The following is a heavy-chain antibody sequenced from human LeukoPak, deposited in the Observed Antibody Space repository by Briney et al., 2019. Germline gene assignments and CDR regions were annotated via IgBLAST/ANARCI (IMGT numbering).Heavy chain of an antibody. CDR3: ARTYSSGWYSYYFDY. D-gene: IGHD6-19*01. J-gene: IGHJ4*02. Sequence: ETLSLTCVVSGGSINNNKWWSWVRQAPGKGLEWVSYISSSSSTIYYADSVKGRFTISRDNAKNSLYLQMNSLRDEDTAVYYCARTYSSGWYSYYFDYWGQGTLVTVSS. CDR2: ISSSSSTI. V-gene: IGHV3-48*02. CDR1: GGSINNNKW.